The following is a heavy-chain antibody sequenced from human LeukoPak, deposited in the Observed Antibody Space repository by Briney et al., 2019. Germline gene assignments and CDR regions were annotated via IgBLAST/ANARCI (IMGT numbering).Heavy chain of an antibody. CDR1: GFDFSGFS. CDR2: MDEYGSDI. CDR3: ARPRGCGSARCNNFDY. V-gene: IGHV3-7*01. J-gene: IGHJ4*02. D-gene: IGHD2-2*01. Sequence: GGPLRLSCVVSGFDFSGFSMSWVRQAPGKGLEWVAIMDEYGSDIFYVESVKGRFIISRANARNSLYLQMNNLRAEDTAVYYCARPRGCGSARCNNFDYWGQGTLVTVSS.